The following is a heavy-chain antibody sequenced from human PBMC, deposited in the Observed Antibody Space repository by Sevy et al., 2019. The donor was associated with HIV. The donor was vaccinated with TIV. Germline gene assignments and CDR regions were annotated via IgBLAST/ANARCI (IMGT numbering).Heavy chain of an antibody. V-gene: IGHV4-39*02. CDR2: IYYIGNT. J-gene: IGHJ5*01. D-gene: IGHD3-10*01. Sequence: SETLSLTCTVSGGSISNSAYYWGWIRQPPGKGLEWIGNIYYIGNTYYKPSLKSRVTISVDTSKNHFSLKLTSVTAADTAVYYSARWTMGITMIQGEFDSWGQGTLVTVSS. CDR3: ARWTMGITMIQGEFDS. CDR1: GGSISNSAYY.